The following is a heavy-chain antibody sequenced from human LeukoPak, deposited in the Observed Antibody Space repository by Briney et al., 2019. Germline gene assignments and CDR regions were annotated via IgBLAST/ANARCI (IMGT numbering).Heavy chain of an antibody. J-gene: IGHJ3*02. CDR2: ISSSSRSI. CDR3: ARRSQLDAFDI. D-gene: IGHD2-2*01. CDR1: GFTFSDHY. V-gene: IGHV3-11*04. Sequence: GGSLRLSCAASGFTFSDHYMSWIRQAPGKGLEWVSYISSSSRSIYYADSVKGRFTISRDNAKNSLYLQMNSLRAEDTAVYYCARRSQLDAFDIWGQGTMVTVSS.